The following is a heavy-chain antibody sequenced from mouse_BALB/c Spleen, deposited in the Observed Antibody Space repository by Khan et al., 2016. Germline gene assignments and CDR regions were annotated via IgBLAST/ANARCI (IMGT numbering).Heavy chain of an antibody. Sequence: EVQLQESGPGLVKPSQSLSLTCTVTGYSITSDYAWNWIRQFPGNKLEWMGYISYSGSTSYNPSLKSRISITRDTSKNQFFLQLNSVTTEDTATXYCASYYSYYFDYWGQGTTLTVSS. CDR3: ASYYSYYFDY. D-gene: IGHD1-1*01. V-gene: IGHV3-2*02. J-gene: IGHJ2*01. CDR2: ISYSGST. CDR1: GYSITSDYA.